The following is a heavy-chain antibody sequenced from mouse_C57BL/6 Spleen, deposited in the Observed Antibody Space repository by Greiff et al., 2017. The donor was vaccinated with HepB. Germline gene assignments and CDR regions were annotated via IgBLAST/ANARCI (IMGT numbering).Heavy chain of an antibody. V-gene: IGHV5-6*01. D-gene: IGHD1-1*01. CDR3: ARGRVYYGSSYGGFAY. J-gene: IGHJ3*01. CDR2: ISSGGSYT. CDR1: GFTFSSYG. Sequence: EVQRVESGGDLVKPGGSLKLSCAASGFTFSSYGMSWVRQTPDKRLEWVATISSGGSYTYYPDSVKGRFTISRDNAKNTLYLQMSSLKSEDTAMYYCARGRVYYGSSYGGFAYWGQGTLVTVSA.